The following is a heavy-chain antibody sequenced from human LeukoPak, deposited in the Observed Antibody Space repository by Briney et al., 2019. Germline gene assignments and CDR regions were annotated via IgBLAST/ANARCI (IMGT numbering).Heavy chain of an antibody. J-gene: IGHJ6*02. CDR1: GVTFSSYA. V-gene: IGHV3-23*01. D-gene: IGHD6-13*01. CDR3: AKGVYSSSWYGGSYGMDV. CDR2: ISGSGGST. Sequence: GGSLRLSCAAAGVTFSSYAMSLVRQAPGKGLEWVSAISGSGGSTYYADSVKGRSTISRDNSKNTLYLQMNSLRAEDTAVYYCAKGVYSSSWYGGSYGMDVWGQGTTVTVSS.